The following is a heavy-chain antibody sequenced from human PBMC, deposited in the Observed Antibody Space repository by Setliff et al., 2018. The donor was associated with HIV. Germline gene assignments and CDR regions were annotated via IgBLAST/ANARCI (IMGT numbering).Heavy chain of an antibody. Sequence: GGSLRLSCAASGFTFSTFGMYWVRQAPAKGLEWVSAISYDGRTTHYADSVKDRFTISRDNSKDTLYLQMNSLRPEDTAVYYCASRPSGDYGPWDYWGRGTLVTVSS. CDR3: ASRPSGDYGPWDY. J-gene: IGHJ4*02. D-gene: IGHD4-17*01. V-gene: IGHV3-30*01. CDR1: GFTFSTFG. CDR2: ISYDGRTT.